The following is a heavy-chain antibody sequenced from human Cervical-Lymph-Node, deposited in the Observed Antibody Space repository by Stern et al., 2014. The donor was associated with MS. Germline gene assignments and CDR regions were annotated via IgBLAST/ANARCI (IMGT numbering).Heavy chain of an antibody. D-gene: IGHD3-3*01. CDR3: ARDYYDFWSGSVYYFDY. J-gene: IGHJ4*02. Sequence: VQLVQSGAEVKKPGASVKVSCKASGYTFTSYGISWVRQAPGQGLEWMGWISAYNGNTNYSQQLQVRVTMTTDTSTSTAYMELRSLRSDDTAVYYCARDYYDFWSGSVYYFDYWGQGTLVTVSS. CDR2: ISAYNGNT. V-gene: IGHV1-18*01. CDR1: GYTFTSYG.